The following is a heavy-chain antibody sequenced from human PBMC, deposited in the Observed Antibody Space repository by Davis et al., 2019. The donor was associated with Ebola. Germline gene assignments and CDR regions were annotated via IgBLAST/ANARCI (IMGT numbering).Heavy chain of an antibody. Sequence: GESLKISCAASGFTFSSYGMHWVRQAPGKGLEWVAVISYDGSNKYYADSVKGRFTISRDNSKNTLYLQMNSLRAEDTAVYYCARDEHITIFGVVTLDYWGQGTLVTVSS. J-gene: IGHJ4*02. CDR2: ISYDGSNK. V-gene: IGHV3-30*03. CDR3: ARDEHITIFGVVTLDY. D-gene: IGHD3-3*01. CDR1: GFTFSSYG.